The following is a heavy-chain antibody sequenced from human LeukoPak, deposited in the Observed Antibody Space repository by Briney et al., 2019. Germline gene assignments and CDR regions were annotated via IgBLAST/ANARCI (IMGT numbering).Heavy chain of an antibody. CDR3: AKESHRLNFDY. D-gene: IGHD1-14*01. Sequence: GGSLRLSCGASGFSFRDYAMSWVRQAPGQGLGWVSTIGPNGGRTNYADSVKGRFTISRDNSKNTLYLLLSNLRAEDTAVFYCAKESHRLNFDYWGQGSLVTVSS. CDR2: IGPNGGRT. V-gene: IGHV3-23*01. CDR1: GFSFRDYA. J-gene: IGHJ4*02.